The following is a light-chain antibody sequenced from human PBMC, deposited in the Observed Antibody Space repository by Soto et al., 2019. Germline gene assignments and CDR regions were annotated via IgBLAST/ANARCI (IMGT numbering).Light chain of an antibody. CDR3: QQYFNTPLT. Sequence: DIVMTRSPDSLAVSLGERATINCKSSQNVLNRANNKNYIAWYQQKPGQPPKLLIYWASTRESGVPDRFSGSGSGTDFTLTISSLQAEDVAVYFCQQYFNTPLTFGGGTKVEIK. V-gene: IGKV4-1*01. CDR1: QNVLNRANNKNY. CDR2: WAS. J-gene: IGKJ4*01.